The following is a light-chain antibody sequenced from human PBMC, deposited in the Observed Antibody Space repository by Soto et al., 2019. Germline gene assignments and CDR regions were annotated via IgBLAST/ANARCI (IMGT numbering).Light chain of an antibody. V-gene: IGLV2-11*01. CDR3: CSYAGSYTWV. Sequence: SALTQPRSVSGSPGQSVTISCTGTSSDVGGYNYVSWYQQHPGKAPKLIIYDVSKRPSGVPDRSSGSKSGNTASLTISGLQAEDEADYYCCSYAGSYTWVFGGGTKLTVL. CDR1: SSDVGGYNY. CDR2: DVS. J-gene: IGLJ3*02.